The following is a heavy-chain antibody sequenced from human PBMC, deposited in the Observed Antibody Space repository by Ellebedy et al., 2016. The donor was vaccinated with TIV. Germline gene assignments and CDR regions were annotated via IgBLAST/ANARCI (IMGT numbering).Heavy chain of an antibody. CDR3: AKVSLRGLHFFDS. CDR2: ISNSGAGT. Sequence: GESLKISCAASGLTFSSHAMSWVRRAPGKGLEWVSGISNSGAGTYYADSVKGRFTISRDNSKNTVFLQMNSLRAEDTAIYYCAKVSLRGLHFFDSWGQGTLVTVSS. J-gene: IGHJ4*02. D-gene: IGHD3-10*01. V-gene: IGHV3-23*01. CDR1: GLTFSSHA.